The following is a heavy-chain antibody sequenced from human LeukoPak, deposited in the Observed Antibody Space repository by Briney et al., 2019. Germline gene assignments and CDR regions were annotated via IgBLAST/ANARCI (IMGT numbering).Heavy chain of an antibody. CDR1: GFTFSTYD. J-gene: IGHJ5*02. CDR3: ARDMHLNWLDP. V-gene: IGHV3-33*01. Sequence: GGSLRLSCVASGFTFSTYDMHWVRQAPGKGLEWVAIIWNDGSNKYYVDSVKGRFTISRDNSKNTLYLQMNSLRAEDTAIYYCARDMHLNWLDPWGQGTRVTVSS. D-gene: IGHD2-2*01. CDR2: IWNDGSNK.